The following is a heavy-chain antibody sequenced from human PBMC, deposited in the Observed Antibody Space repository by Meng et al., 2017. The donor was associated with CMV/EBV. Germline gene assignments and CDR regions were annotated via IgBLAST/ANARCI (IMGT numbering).Heavy chain of an antibody. J-gene: IGHJ4*02. CDR1: GFTFDDYA. Sequence: SLKISCAASGFTFDDYALHWVRQPPGKGLEWVSGISRNGGTIDYVDSVRGRFTISRDNDRNSVYLLMDSLRLEDTAKYFCVKGTGYDILTGYLDYWGRGVLVTVSS. D-gene: IGHD3-9*01. V-gene: IGHV3-9*01. CDR2: ISRNGGTI. CDR3: VKGTGYDILTGYLDY.